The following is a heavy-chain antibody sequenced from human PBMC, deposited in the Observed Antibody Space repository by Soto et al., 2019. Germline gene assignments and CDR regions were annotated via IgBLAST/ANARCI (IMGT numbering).Heavy chain of an antibody. V-gene: IGHV4-30-4*01. Sequence: QVQLQESGPGLVKPSQTLSLTCTVSGGSISSGDYYWSWIRQPPGKGLEWIGYIYYSGSTYYNPSLKSRVTISVDTSKNQFSLKLSSVTAADTAVYYCAREPRSDSSGYYSGYYYYGMDVWGQGTTVTVSS. CDR2: IYYSGST. J-gene: IGHJ6*02. CDR3: AREPRSDSSGYYSGYYYYGMDV. CDR1: GGSISSGDYY. D-gene: IGHD3-22*01.